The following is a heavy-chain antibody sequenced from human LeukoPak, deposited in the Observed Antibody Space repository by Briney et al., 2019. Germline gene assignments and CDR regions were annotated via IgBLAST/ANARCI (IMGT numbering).Heavy chain of an antibody. Sequence: SETLSLTCTVTGGSFSTYYWSWIRQPPGKGLEWIGYIYYSGITRYNPSLKSRLTISVDTSKNQFSLKLGSVTAADTAVYYCARVGSYSFDYWGQGTLVTVSA. CDR1: GGSFSTYY. J-gene: IGHJ4*02. CDR3: ARVGSYSFDY. V-gene: IGHV4-59*01. CDR2: IYYSGIT. D-gene: IGHD6-13*01.